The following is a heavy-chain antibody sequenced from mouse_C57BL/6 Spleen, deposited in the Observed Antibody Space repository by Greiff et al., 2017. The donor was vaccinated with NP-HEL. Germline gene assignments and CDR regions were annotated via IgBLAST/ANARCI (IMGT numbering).Heavy chain of an antibody. V-gene: IGHV1-52*01. CDR3: ARGDYYGSSPYYAMDY. J-gene: IGHJ4*01. D-gene: IGHD1-1*01. CDR1: GYTFTSYW. CDR2: IDPSDSET. Sequence: VQLQQPGAELVRPGSSVKLSCKASGYTFTSYWMHWVKQRPIQGLEWIGNIDPSDSETHYNQKFKDKATLTVDKSSSTAYMQLSSLTSEDSAVYYCARGDYYGSSPYYAMDYWGQGTSFTVSS.